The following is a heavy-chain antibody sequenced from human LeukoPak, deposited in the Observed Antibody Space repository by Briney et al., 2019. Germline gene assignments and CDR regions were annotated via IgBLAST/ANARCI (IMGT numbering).Heavy chain of an antibody. CDR1: GGSISSSSYY. V-gene: IGHV4-39*01. D-gene: IGHD5-12*01. Sequence: SETLSLTCTVSGGSISSSSYYWGWIRQPRGKGREWIESMYYSGSTYYNPSRKSQFTISVDTSKNQFSLKLSSVTAADTAVYYCARLTEGVNIVATISYGPHFDYWGQGTLVTVSS. CDR3: ARLTEGVNIVATISYGPHFDY. CDR2: MYYSGST. J-gene: IGHJ4*02.